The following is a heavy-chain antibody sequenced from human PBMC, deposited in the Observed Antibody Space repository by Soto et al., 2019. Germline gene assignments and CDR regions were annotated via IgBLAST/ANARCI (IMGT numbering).Heavy chain of an antibody. CDR1: GYTFRSYT. J-gene: IGHJ4*02. CDR2: INIDNGNT. D-gene: IGHD3-10*01. V-gene: IGHV1-3*04. Sequence: ASVKVSCKASGYTFRSYTIHWVRQAPGQGLEWMGWINIDNGNTKYSQKFQGRVTMTRVTSASTAYMELSSLRSEDTAVYYCARDFKVGLWFGELFYWGQGTLVTVSS. CDR3: ARDFKVGLWFGELFY.